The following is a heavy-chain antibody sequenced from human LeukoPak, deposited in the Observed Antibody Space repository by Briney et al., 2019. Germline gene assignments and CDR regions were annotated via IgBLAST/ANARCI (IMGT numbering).Heavy chain of an antibody. J-gene: IGHJ6*02. V-gene: IGHV4-34*01. CDR1: GGSFSGYY. D-gene: IGHD5-18*01. CDR3: ARGQSGYSHGKGWDYYYYGMDV. Sequence: SETLSLTCAVYGGSFSGYYWSWIRQPPGNGLEWIGEINHSGSTNYNPSLKSRVTISVDTSKNQFSLKLSSVTAADTAVYYCARGQSGYSHGKGWDYYYYGMDVWGQGTTVTVSS. CDR2: INHSGST.